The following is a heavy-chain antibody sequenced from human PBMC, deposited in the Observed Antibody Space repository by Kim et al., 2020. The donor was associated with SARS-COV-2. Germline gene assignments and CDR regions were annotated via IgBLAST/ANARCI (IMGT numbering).Heavy chain of an antibody. J-gene: IGHJ3*02. CDR2: IGTAGDP. D-gene: IGHD3-22*01. Sequence: GGSLRLSCAASGFTFSSYDMHWVRQATGKGLEWVSAIGTAGDPYYPGSVKGRFTISRENAKNSLYLQMNSLRAGDTAVYYCARGHDSSGYYYEGFAFDIWGQGTMVTVSS. CDR3: ARGHDSSGYYYEGFAFDI. CDR1: GFTFSSYD. V-gene: IGHV3-13*05.